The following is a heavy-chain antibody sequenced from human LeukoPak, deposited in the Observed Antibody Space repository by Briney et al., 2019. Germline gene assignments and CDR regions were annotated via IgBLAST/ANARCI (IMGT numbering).Heavy chain of an antibody. CDR2: IYSGGST. J-gene: IGHJ5*02. V-gene: IGHV3-66*01. Sequence: GGSLRLSCAASEFSVGSNYMTWVRQAPGKGLEWVSLIYSGGSTYYADSVKGRFTISRDNSKNTLYLQMNSLRAEDTAVYYCAIELAYCGSWGQGTLVTVSS. D-gene: IGHD2-21*01. CDR1: EFSVGSNY. CDR3: AIELAYCGS.